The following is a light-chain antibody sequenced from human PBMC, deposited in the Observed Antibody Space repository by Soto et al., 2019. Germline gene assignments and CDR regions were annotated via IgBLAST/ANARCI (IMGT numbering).Light chain of an antibody. J-gene: IGKJ5*01. CDR3: QQYYSYPPAIT. CDR1: QSVSSY. CDR2: DAS. Sequence: ILLTQTPDTLSFSPGERATLSCMPSQSVSSYLAWYQQKPGQAPRLLIYDASNRATGIPARFSGSGSGTDFTLTISCLQSEDFATYYCQQYYSYPPAITFGQGTLLAI. V-gene: IGKV3-11*01.